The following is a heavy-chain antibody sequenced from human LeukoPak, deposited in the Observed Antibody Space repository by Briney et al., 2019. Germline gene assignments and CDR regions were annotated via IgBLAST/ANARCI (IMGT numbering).Heavy chain of an antibody. D-gene: IGHD3-10*01. Sequence: GGSLRLSCAASGFTFSSYAMSWVRQAPGKELEWVSSISSSSSYIYYADSVKGRFTISRDNAKNSLYLQMNSLRAEDTAVYYCARDKVEGSENFDYWGQGTLVTVSS. CDR3: ARDKVEGSENFDY. V-gene: IGHV3-21*01. CDR2: ISSSSSYI. J-gene: IGHJ4*02. CDR1: GFTFSSYA.